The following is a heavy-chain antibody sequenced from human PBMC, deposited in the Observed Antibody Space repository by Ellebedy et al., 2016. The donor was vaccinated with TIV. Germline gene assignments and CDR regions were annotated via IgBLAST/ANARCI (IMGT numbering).Heavy chain of an antibody. Sequence: GESLKISCAASGFPFNGYAMSWVRQAPGKGLEWVSGITAGGDKTYYAASGQGRFTIYRDNSKNTLYLQMNSRRAEDTDVYYGAKDKVFGDSRWEIDVWGQGITVTVSS. V-gene: IGHV3-23*01. D-gene: IGHD4-17*01. CDR1: GFPFNGYA. CDR2: ITAGGDKT. J-gene: IGHJ6*02. CDR3: AKDKVFGDSRWEIDV.